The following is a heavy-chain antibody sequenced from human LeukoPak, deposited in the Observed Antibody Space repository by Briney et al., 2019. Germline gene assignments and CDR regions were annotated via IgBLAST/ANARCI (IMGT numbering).Heavy chain of an antibody. Sequence: SETLSLTCTVSGGSISSHYWGWIRQPPGKGLEWIGYIYYSGSTNYNPSLKSRVTISVDTSKNQFSLKLSSVTAADTAVYYCARGQYSSSLYFDHWGQGTLVTVSS. CDR3: ARGQYSSSLYFDH. V-gene: IGHV4-59*11. J-gene: IGHJ4*02. D-gene: IGHD6-6*01. CDR2: IYYSGST. CDR1: GGSISSHY.